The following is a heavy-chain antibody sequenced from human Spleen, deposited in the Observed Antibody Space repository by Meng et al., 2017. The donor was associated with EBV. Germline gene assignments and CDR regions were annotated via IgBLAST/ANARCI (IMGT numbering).Heavy chain of an antibody. J-gene: IGHJ5*02. D-gene: IGHD1-14*01. V-gene: IGHV4-39*07. CDR3: ARDWTQSGIHWFDP. Sequence: LQLHESCPGLVKSSETLSTTCTVAGASMRRSPYYWSWIRQPPGKGLGWIGGIHYSGTTYYSPSLRSRVTISVDTSKNQFSLKLSSVTAADTAVYYCARDWTQSGIHWFDPWGQGTLVTVSS. CDR2: IHYSGTT. CDR1: GASMRRSPYY.